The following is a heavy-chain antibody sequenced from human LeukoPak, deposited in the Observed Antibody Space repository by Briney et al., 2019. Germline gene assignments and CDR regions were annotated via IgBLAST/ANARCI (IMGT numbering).Heavy chain of an antibody. CDR3: ARDNTRRLRLGECDY. Sequence: PGGSLRLSCAASGFTFSSYAMSWVRQAPGKGLEWVSAISGSGGSTYYADSVKGRFTISRDNSKNTLYLQMNSLRAEDTAVYYCARDNTRRLRLGECDYWGQGTLVTVSS. V-gene: IGHV3-23*01. J-gene: IGHJ4*02. CDR1: GFTFSSYA. CDR2: ISGSGGST. D-gene: IGHD3-16*01.